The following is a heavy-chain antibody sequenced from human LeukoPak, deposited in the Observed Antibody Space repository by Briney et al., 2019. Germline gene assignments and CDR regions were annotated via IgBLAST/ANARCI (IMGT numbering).Heavy chain of an antibody. D-gene: IGHD6-13*01. Sequence: LSLTCTVSGGSISSGGYYWSWIRQPPGKGLEWIGYIYHSGSTYYNPSLKSRVTISVDRSKNQFSLKLSSVTAADTAVYYCARDSALPAAAGWEDAFDIWGQGTMVTVSS. CDR1: GGSISSGGYY. V-gene: IGHV4-30-2*01. J-gene: IGHJ3*02. CDR3: ARDSALPAAAGWEDAFDI. CDR2: IYHSGST.